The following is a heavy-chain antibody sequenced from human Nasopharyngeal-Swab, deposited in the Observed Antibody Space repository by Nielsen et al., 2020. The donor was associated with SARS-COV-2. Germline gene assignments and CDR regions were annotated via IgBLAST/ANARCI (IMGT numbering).Heavy chain of an antibody. V-gene: IGHV3-23*01. CDR3: AKAGRAMVRGVTPFDY. CDR1: GFTFSSYA. CDR2: ISGSGGST. D-gene: IGHD3-10*01. J-gene: IGHJ4*02. Sequence: GESLKISCAASGFTFSSYAMSWVRQAPGKGLEWVSAISGSGGSTYYADSAKGRFTISRDNSKNTLYLQMNSLRAEDTAVYYCAKAGRAMVRGVTPFDYWGQGTLVTVSS.